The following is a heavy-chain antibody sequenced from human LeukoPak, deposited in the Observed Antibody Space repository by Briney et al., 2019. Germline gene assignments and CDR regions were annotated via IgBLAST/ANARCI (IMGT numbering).Heavy chain of an antibody. D-gene: IGHD6-13*01. CDR3: ARAASSWLPYYYYYGMDV. Sequence: PSQTLSLTCAISGDSVSSNSAAWNWIRQSPSRGLEWLGRTYYRSKWYNDYAVSVKSRITINPDTSKNQFSLQLNSVTPEDTAVYYCARAASSWLPYYYYYGMDVWGQGTTVTVSS. CDR2: TYYRSKWYN. J-gene: IGHJ6*02. V-gene: IGHV6-1*01. CDR1: GDSVSSNSAA.